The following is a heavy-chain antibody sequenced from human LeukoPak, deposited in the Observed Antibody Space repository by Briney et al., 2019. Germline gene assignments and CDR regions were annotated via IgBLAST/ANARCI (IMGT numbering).Heavy chain of an antibody. Sequence: GGSLRLSCAASGFAFSDYGMSRVRQAPGKGLEWISGISGSGGGTYYADSVKGRFTISRDNSKNTLYLQMNSLRVEDTAVYYCAKGRIAPDYWGQGTLVTVSS. V-gene: IGHV3-23*01. CDR2: ISGSGGGT. J-gene: IGHJ4*02. CDR1: GFAFSDYG. D-gene: IGHD6-13*01. CDR3: AKGRIAPDY.